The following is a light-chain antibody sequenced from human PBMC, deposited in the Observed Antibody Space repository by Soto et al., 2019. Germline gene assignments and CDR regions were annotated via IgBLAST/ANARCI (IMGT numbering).Light chain of an antibody. CDR3: QQYNDWPPTWT. J-gene: IGKJ1*01. V-gene: IGKV3-15*01. CDR2: GAS. Sequence: EIVMTQSPATLSVSPGERATHSCRASQSVSSKLAWYQQKPGQAPRVLIYGASTRATGIPARFSGSGSGTEFTLTISSLQSEDFAVYYCQQYNDWPPTWTFGQGTRVEIK. CDR1: QSVSSK.